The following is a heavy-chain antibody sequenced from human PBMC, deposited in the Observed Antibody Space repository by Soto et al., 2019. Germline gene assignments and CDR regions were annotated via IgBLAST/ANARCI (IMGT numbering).Heavy chain of an antibody. CDR2: IYYSGST. CDR3: ARGVGVEYGSSFRYYYYGMDV. J-gene: IGHJ6*02. Sequence: SETLSLTCTVSGGSISSGGYYWSWIRQHPGKGLEWIGYIYYSGSTYYNPSLKSRVTISVDTSKNQFSLKLSSVTAADTAVYYCARGVGVEYGSSFRYYYYGMDVWGQGTTVTVSS. CDR1: GGSISSGGYY. D-gene: IGHD6-6*01. V-gene: IGHV4-31*03.